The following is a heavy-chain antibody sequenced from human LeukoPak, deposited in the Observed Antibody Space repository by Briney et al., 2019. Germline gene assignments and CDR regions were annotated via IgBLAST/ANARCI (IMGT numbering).Heavy chain of an antibody. J-gene: IGHJ4*02. D-gene: IGHD7-27*01. Sequence: GGSLRLSCAADGFTFKKHWMSWVRQAMGKGPECVAKISEDGGEKHYVDSVKGRFTVSRDNNKNSLYLQMNSLRAEDTAVYYCARDYTGGWNDYWGQGTLVTVSS. V-gene: IGHV3-7*01. CDR1: GFTFKKHW. CDR2: ISEDGGEK. CDR3: ARDYTGGWNDY.